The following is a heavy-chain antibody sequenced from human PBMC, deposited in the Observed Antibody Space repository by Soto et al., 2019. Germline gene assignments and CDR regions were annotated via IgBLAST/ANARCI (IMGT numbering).Heavy chain of an antibody. Sequence: ASVKVSCKASGYTFTSYAMNWVRQAPGQRLEWMGWINAGNGNTKYSQKFQGRVTITRDTSASTAYMELSSLRSDDTAVYYCARDLRSYYYGMDVWGQGTTVTVSS. V-gene: IGHV1-3*01. CDR1: GYTFTSYA. CDR3: ARDLRSYYYGMDV. D-gene: IGHD3-16*01. CDR2: INAGNGNT. J-gene: IGHJ6*02.